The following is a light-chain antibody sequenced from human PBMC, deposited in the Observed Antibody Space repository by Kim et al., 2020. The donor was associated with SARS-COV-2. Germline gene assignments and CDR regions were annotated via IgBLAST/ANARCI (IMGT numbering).Light chain of an antibody. Sequence: ASVRDIVTLTCRTNQDISNYLAWYQQKPGKAPKLLIYEASTLQSGVPSRFIGSGSGTEFTLTISSLQPEDFATYYCQQLNTYPPYTFGQGTKLEI. CDR3: QQLNTYPPYT. CDR1: QDISNY. V-gene: IGKV1-9*01. CDR2: EAS. J-gene: IGKJ2*01.